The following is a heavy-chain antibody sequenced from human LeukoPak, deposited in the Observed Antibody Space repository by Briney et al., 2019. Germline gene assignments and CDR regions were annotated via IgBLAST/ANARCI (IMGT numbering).Heavy chain of an antibody. D-gene: IGHD3-22*01. J-gene: IGHJ4*02. Sequence: ASVKVSCKASGYTFTGYYMHWVRQAPGQGLEWMGWINPSSGGTNYAQKFQGRVTMTRDTSISTAYMELSRLRSDDTAVYYCARDPYYYDSSGPRGNNYWGQGTLVTVSS. CDR2: INPSSGGT. V-gene: IGHV1-2*02. CDR1: GYTFTGYY. CDR3: ARDPYYYDSSGPRGNNY.